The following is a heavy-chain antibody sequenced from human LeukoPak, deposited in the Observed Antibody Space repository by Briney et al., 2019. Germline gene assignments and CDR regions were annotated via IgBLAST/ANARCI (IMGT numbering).Heavy chain of an antibody. J-gene: IGHJ4*02. CDR2: IYYSGST. D-gene: IGHD6-6*01. CDR1: GYSISSGYY. CDR3: VRGIAARHDY. Sequence: PSETLSPTCTVSGYSISSGYYWSWIRQPPGKGLEWIGYIYYSGSTNYNPSLKSRVTISVDTSKNQFSLKLSSVTAADTAVYYCVRGIAARHDYWGQGTLVTVSS. V-gene: IGHV4-61*01.